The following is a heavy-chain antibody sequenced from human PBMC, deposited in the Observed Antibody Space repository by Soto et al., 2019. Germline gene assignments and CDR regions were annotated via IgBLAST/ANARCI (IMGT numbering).Heavy chain of an antibody. CDR1: GFTFSSYA. D-gene: IGHD3-3*01. CDR2: ISYDGSNK. Sequence: GGSLRLSCAASGFTFSSYAMHWVRQAPGKGLEWVAVISYDGSNKYYADSVKGRFTISRDNSKNTLYLQMNSLRAEDTAVYYCARGRPSITIFGVVIPQTYYYYGMDVWGQGTTVTVS. CDR3: ARGRPSITIFGVVIPQTYYYYGMDV. J-gene: IGHJ6*02. V-gene: IGHV3-30-3*01.